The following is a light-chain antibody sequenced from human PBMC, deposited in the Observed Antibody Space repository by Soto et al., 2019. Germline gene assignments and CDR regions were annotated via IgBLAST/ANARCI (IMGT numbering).Light chain of an antibody. J-gene: IGLJ7*01. CDR3: QTWGTGSAFVV. Sequence: QPVLTQSPSASASLGASVKLTCTLSSGHSNYAIAWHQQQPEKGPRYLMKVNSGGSHIKGDGIPDRFSGSSSGAERYLFISSLQSEDEAEYYCQTWGTGSAFVVFGGGTQLTVL. CDR2: VNSGGSH. V-gene: IGLV4-69*01. CDR1: SGHSNYA.